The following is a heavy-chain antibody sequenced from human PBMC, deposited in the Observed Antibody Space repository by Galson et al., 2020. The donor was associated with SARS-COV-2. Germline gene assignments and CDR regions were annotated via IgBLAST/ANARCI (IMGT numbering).Heavy chain of an antibody. CDR3: ARTSGELDI. CDR1: GGSISTDGHF. CDR2: IYHSGTT. J-gene: IGHJ3*02. Sequence: SETLSLTCTVSGGSISTDGHFWTWIRQPPGKGLKWIGYIYHSGTTYYNPSLKSRLNIAVDTSQNQFSLRLRSVTAADTAVYFCARTSGELDIWGQGTMVTVSS. V-gene: IGHV4-31*03. D-gene: IGHD3-10*01.